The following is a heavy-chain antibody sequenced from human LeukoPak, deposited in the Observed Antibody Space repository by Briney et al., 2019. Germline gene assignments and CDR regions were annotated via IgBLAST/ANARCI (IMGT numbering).Heavy chain of an antibody. D-gene: IGHD6-13*01. J-gene: IGHJ4*02. Sequence: PSETLSLTCAVYGGSFSGYYWSWIRQPPGKGLEWIGEINHSGSTNYNPSLKSRVTISVDTSKNQLSLKLSAVTAADTAVYYWARGSYSSSWYEYWGQGTLVNVSS. CDR1: GGSFSGYY. CDR3: ARGSYSSSWYEY. V-gene: IGHV4-34*01. CDR2: INHSGST.